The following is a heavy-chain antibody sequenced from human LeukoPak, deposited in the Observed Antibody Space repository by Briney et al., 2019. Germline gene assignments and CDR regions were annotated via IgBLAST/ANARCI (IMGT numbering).Heavy chain of an antibody. CDR2: IYYSGST. CDR3: ARGSKPVVVPAGGDWFDP. D-gene: IGHD2-2*01. Sequence: SETLSLTCTVSGGSISSSSYYWGWIRQPPGKGLEWIGSIYYSGSTYYNPSLKSRVTISVDTSKNQFSLKLSSVTAADTAVYYCARGSKPVVVPAGGDWFDPWGQRTLVTISS. CDR1: GGSISSSSYY. V-gene: IGHV4-39*07. J-gene: IGHJ5*02.